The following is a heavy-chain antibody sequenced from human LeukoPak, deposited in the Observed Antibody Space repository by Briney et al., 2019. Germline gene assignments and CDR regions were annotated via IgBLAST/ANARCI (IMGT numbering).Heavy chain of an antibody. V-gene: IGHV1-69*04. CDR3: TSPRYCSGGSCSYYYGMDV. J-gene: IGHJ6*02. D-gene: IGHD2-15*01. CDR1: GDTFSSYA. Sequence: GASVKVSCKASGDTFSSYAISWVRQAPGQGLEWMGRIIPILAIPNYAQKFQGRVTITADKSTNTAYMELSSLRSEDTAVYYCTSPRYCSGGSCSYYYGMDVWGQGTTVTVSS. CDR2: IIPILAIP.